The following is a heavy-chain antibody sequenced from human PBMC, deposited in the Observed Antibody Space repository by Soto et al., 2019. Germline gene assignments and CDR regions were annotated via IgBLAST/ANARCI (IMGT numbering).Heavy chain of an antibody. J-gene: IGHJ6*02. Sequence: PGGSLSLSCAASGFPFSSYAMSWVRQAPGKGLEWVSAISGSGGSTYYADSVKGRFTISRDNSKNTLYLQMNSLRAEDTAVYYCAKHRYYDILTGPMDVWGQGTTVTVSS. CDR3: AKHRYYDILTGPMDV. CDR2: ISGSGGST. CDR1: GFPFSSYA. D-gene: IGHD3-9*01. V-gene: IGHV3-23*01.